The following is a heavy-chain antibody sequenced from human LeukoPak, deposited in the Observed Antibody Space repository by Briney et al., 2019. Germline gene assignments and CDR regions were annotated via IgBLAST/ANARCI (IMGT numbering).Heavy chain of an antibody. CDR3: ARDDYPLPPDAFDI. V-gene: IGHV3-21*01. CDR2: ISSSSSYI. J-gene: IGHJ3*02. Sequence: GGSLRLSCAASGFTFSSYSMNWVRQAPGKGLEWVSSISSSSSYIYYADSVKGRFTISRDNAKNSLYLQMNSLRAEDTAVYYCARDDYPLPPDAFDIWGQGTMVTVSS. D-gene: IGHD4-11*01. CDR1: GFTFSSYS.